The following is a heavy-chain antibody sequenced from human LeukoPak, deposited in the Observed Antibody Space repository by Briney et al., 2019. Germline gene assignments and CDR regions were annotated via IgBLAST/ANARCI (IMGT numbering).Heavy chain of an antibody. J-gene: IGHJ4*02. Sequence: EASVTVSCTASGGTFSSYAISWVRQAPGQGLEWMGEIIPIFGTANYAQKFQGRVTITADESTSTAYMELSSLRPEDTAVYYCARGYGDYVFYFDYWGQGTLVTVSS. V-gene: IGHV1-69*01. CDR3: ARGYGDYVFYFDY. CDR1: GGTFSSYA. CDR2: IIPIFGTA. D-gene: IGHD4-17*01.